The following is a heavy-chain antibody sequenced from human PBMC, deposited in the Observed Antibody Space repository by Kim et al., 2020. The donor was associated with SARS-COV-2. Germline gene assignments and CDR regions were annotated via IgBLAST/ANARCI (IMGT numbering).Heavy chain of an antibody. CDR3: ARDDDFWSGYAVDY. D-gene: IGHD3-3*01. J-gene: IGHJ4*02. Sequence: AQKLQGRGTMTTDTSTSTAYMELRSLRSDDTAVYYCARDDDFWSGYAVDYWGQGTLVTVSS. V-gene: IGHV1-18*01.